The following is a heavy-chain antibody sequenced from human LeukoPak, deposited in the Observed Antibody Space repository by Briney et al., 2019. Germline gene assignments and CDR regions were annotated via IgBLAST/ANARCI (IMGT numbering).Heavy chain of an antibody. CDR3: AAQCNDDFCYKRDYMDV. J-gene: IGHJ6*03. CDR1: GGTFNSYA. D-gene: IGHD2-2*02. V-gene: IGHV1-2*02. CDR2: INPNSGGT. Sequence: ASVKVSCKASGGTFNSYAISWVRQAPGQGLEWIGWINPNSGGTLFARRFQGRVTMTRDTSIGATYMELSRLTSDDTALYYCAAQCNDDFCYKRDYMDVWGKGTMVIVSS.